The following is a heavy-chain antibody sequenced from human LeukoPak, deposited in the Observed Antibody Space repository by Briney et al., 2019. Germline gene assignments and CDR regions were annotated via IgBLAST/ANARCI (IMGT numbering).Heavy chain of an antibody. CDR1: GVTFSSYA. Sequence: GGSLRLSCADSGVTFSSYAMSWVRQAPGKGLEWVSAISAGGGTTYYADSVKGRFTISRDKSKNTLYLQMNSLRAEDTAVYYCAKGYYYGSGSLRWFDPWGQGTLVTVSS. D-gene: IGHD3-10*01. J-gene: IGHJ5*02. CDR2: ISAGGGTT. CDR3: AKGYYYGSGSLRWFDP. V-gene: IGHV3-23*01.